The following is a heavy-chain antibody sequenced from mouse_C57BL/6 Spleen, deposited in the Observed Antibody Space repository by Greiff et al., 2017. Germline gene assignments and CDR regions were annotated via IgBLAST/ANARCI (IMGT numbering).Heavy chain of an antibody. J-gene: IGHJ2*01. CDR3: ARQIWGAMGTTVFDY. CDR2: ISSGGSYT. D-gene: IGHD2-1*01. V-gene: IGHV5-6*02. Sequence: DVMLVESGGDLVKPGGSLKLSCAASGFTFSSYGMSWVRQTPDKRLEWVATISSGGSYTYYPDSVKGRFTISRDNAKNTLYLQMSSLKSEDTAMYYCARQIWGAMGTTVFDYWGQGTTLTVSS. CDR1: GFTFSSYG.